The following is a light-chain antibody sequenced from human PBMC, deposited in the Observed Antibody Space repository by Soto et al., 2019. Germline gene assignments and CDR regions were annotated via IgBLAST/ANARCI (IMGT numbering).Light chain of an antibody. V-gene: IGLV2-8*01. CDR2: EVK. Sequence: QSVLTQPPSASGSPGQSVTISCTGTSSDVGGSNSISWYQHHPGKAPKLIIYEVKKRPSGVPDRFSGSKSGNTASLTVSGLQAEDEADYHCSLYTGNNVIFGGGTKLTVL. J-gene: IGLJ2*01. CDR1: SSDVGGSNS. CDR3: SLYTGNNVI.